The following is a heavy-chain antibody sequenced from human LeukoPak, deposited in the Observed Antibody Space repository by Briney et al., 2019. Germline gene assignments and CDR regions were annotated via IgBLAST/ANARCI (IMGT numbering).Heavy chain of an antibody. J-gene: IGHJ4*02. Sequence: PSETLSLTCTVSGGSISTSNYYWGWIRQPPGKGLEWIGYIYYSGSTYYNPSLKSRVTISVDTSKNRFSLKLSSVTAADTAVYYCARAGSGYDSTFDYWGQGTLVTVSS. V-gene: IGHV4-39*07. CDR1: GGSISTSNYY. CDR2: IYYSGST. D-gene: IGHD5-12*01. CDR3: ARAGSGYDSTFDY.